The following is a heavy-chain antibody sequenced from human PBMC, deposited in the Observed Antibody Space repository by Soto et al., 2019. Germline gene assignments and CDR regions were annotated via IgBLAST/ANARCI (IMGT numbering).Heavy chain of an antibody. CDR3: AKAHYYDSSGYSDY. D-gene: IGHD3-22*01. Sequence: GGSLRLSCAASGFTFSSYAMSWARQAPGKGLEWVSAISGSGGSTYYADSVKGRFTISRDNSKNTLYLQMNSLRAEDTAVYYCAKAHYYDSSGYSDYWGQGTLVTVSS. CDR1: GFTFSSYA. V-gene: IGHV3-23*01. CDR2: ISGSGGST. J-gene: IGHJ4*02.